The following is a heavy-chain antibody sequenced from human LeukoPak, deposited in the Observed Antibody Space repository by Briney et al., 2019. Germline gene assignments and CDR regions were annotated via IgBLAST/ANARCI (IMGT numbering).Heavy chain of an antibody. Sequence: GGSLRLPCAASGFTFSSYSMNWVRQAPGKGLEWVSSISSSSSYIYYADSVKGRFTISRDNAKNSLYLQMNSLRAEDTAVYYCARDASSGMTYYYDSSSYWGQGTLVTVSS. V-gene: IGHV3-21*01. CDR3: ARDASSGMTYYYDSSSY. CDR2: ISSSSSYI. CDR1: GFTFSSYS. J-gene: IGHJ4*02. D-gene: IGHD3-22*01.